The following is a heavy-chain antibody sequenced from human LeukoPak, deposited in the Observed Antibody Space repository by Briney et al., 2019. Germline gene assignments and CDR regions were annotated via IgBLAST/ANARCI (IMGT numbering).Heavy chain of an antibody. CDR1: GYTFTGYY. CDR3: ARVGAAAGTDFYN. D-gene: IGHD6-13*01. J-gene: IGHJ4*02. CDR2: INPNSGGT. V-gene: IGHV1-2*02. Sequence: ASVKVSCKASGYTFTGYYMHWVRQAPGQGLEWMGWINPNSGGTNYAQKFQGRVTMTRDTSISTAYMELSRLRSDDTAVYYCARVGAAAGTDFYNWGQGTLVTVSS.